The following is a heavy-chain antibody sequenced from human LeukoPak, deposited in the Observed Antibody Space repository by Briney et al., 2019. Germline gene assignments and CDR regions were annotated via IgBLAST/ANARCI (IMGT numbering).Heavy chain of an antibody. J-gene: IGHJ5*02. CDR2: INHSGST. CDR1: GGSFSGYY. D-gene: IGHD3-9*01. V-gene: IGHV4-34*01. CDR3: ARLRSPRFDWPMGRGRGGWFDP. Sequence: SETLSLTCAVYGGSFSGYYRSWIRQPPGKGLEWIGEINHSGSTNYNPSLKSRVTISVDTSKNQFSLKLSSVTAADTAVYYCARLRSPRFDWPMGRGRGGWFDPWGQGTLVTVSS.